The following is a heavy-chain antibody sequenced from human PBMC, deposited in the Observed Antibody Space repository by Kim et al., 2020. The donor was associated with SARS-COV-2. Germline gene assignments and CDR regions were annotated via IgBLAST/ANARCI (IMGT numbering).Heavy chain of an antibody. V-gene: IGHV3-23*01. CDR2: ISGGGGSI. D-gene: IGHD4-4*01. J-gene: IGHJ2*01. Sequence: WGSLRLSCAASGFTFSTYAMSWVRQAPGKGLEWVSSISGGGGSIYYADSVKGRFTISRDNSKNTVFLQMNSLTAEDTAVYYCAKPGNSNYVAWYFDLWGR. CDR1: GFTFSTYA. CDR3: AKPGNSNYVAWYFDL.